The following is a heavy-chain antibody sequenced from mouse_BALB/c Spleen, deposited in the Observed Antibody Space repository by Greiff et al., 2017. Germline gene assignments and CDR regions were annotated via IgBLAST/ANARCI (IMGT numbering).Heavy chain of an antibody. D-gene: IGHD2-2*01. Sequence: EVMLVESGPGLVKPSQSLSLTCTVTGYSITSDYAWNWIRQFPGNKLEWMGYISYSGSTSYNPSLKSRISITRDTSKNQFFLQLNSVTTEDTATYYCARRDYYGYDSAWFAYWGQGTLVTVSA. V-gene: IGHV3-2*02. CDR1: GYSITSDYA. CDR3: ARRDYYGYDSAWFAY. CDR2: ISYSGST. J-gene: IGHJ3*01.